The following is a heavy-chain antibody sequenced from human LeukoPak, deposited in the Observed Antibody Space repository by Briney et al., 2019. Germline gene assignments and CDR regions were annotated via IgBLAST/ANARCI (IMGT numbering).Heavy chain of an antibody. V-gene: IGHV4-59*12. Sequence: SETLSLTCTVSGGSISSYYWSWIRQPPGKGLEWIGYIYYSGSTNYNPSLKSRVTISVDTSKNQFSLKLSSVTAADTAVYYCARVVYSYGFKPYYFDYWGQGTLVTVSS. CDR1: GGSISSYY. CDR3: ARVVYSYGFKPYYFDY. J-gene: IGHJ4*02. D-gene: IGHD5-18*01. CDR2: IYYSGST.